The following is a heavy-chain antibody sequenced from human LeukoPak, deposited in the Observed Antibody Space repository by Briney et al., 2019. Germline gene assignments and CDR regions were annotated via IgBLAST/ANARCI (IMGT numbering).Heavy chain of an antibody. D-gene: IGHD3-3*01. CDR1: GGTFSSYA. CDR2: IIPIFGTA. V-gene: IGHV1-69*05. Sequence: SVKVSCKASGGTFSSYAISWVRQAPGQGLEWMGGIIPIFGTANYAQKFQGRVTITTDESTSTAYMELSSLRSEDTAVYYCASSPITIFGVVIYYYYMDVWGKGTTVTVSS. CDR3: ASSPITIFGVVIYYYYMDV. J-gene: IGHJ6*03.